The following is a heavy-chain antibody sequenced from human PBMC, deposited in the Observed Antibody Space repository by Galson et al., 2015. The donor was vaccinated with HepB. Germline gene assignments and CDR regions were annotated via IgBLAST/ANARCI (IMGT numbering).Heavy chain of an antibody. D-gene: IGHD3-10*01. J-gene: IGHJ6*03. V-gene: IGHV3-48*01. CDR1: GFTFSTYS. Sequence: SLRLSCAASGFTFSTYSMNWVRQAPGKGLEWVSYISSSRYIIYYADSVKGRFTISRDNAKNSLYLQMNSLRAEDTAVYYCARAIKYYYGSGYYMDVWGKGTTVTVSS. CDR2: ISSSRYII. CDR3: ARAIKYYYGSGYYMDV.